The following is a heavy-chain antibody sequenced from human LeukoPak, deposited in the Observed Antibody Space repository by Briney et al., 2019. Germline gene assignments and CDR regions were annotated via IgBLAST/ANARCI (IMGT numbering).Heavy chain of an antibody. Sequence: SETLSLTCTVSGDSISSYYWSWIRQPPGKGLEWMGYIYYSGSTNYNPSLKSRVTILVDTYKNQFSLKLSSVTAADTAVYYCARLYYDSSRYPNWFDPWGQGTLVTVST. CDR3: ARLYYDSSRYPNWFDP. D-gene: IGHD3-22*01. CDR1: GDSISSYY. V-gene: IGHV4-59*08. CDR2: IYYSGST. J-gene: IGHJ5*02.